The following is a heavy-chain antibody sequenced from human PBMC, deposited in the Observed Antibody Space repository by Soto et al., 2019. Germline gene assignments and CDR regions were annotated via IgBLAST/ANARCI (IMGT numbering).Heavy chain of an antibody. V-gene: IGHV4-30-2*01. D-gene: IGHD3-22*01. CDR2: IHDSGST. J-gene: IGHJ4*02. Sequence: KPSETLSLTCAVSGGSISGGGYFWSWIRHPPGKGLEWIGYIHDSGSTYYNPSLKSRVTISVDRSKNQFSVKLSSVTAADTAVYYCARAPYYDTSAFFDYWGQGTLVTVSS. CDR1: GGSISGGGYF. CDR3: ARAPYYDTSAFFDY.